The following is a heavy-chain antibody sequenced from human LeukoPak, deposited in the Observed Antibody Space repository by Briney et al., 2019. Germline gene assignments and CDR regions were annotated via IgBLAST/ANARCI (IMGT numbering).Heavy chain of an antibody. CDR2: IYHSGKA. Sequence: SETLSLTCTVSGAFISSGGFYWSWLRQPPGKGLEWIGYIYHSGKAYYNPSLESRVTISVDRSKNHFSLNLNSVTAADTSVSYCARGGRAFDVWGQGTLISVSP. CDR3: ARGGRAFDV. V-gene: IGHV4-30-2*01. J-gene: IGHJ3*01. CDR1: GAFISSGGFY.